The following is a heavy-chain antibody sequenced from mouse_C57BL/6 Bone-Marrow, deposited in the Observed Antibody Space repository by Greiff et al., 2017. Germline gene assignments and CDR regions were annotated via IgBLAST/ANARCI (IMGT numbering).Heavy chain of an antibody. V-gene: IGHV1-55*01. J-gene: IGHJ4*01. CDR3: AKIYYGYFYAMDY. Sequence: QVQLQQPGAELVKPGASVKMSCKASGYTFTSYWITWVKQRPGQGLEWIGDIYPGSGSTNYNEKFKSKATLTVDTSSSTAYMQLSCLTSEDSAVYYCAKIYYGYFYAMDYWGQGTSVTVSS. CDR2: IYPGSGST. D-gene: IGHD2-2*01. CDR1: GYTFTSYW.